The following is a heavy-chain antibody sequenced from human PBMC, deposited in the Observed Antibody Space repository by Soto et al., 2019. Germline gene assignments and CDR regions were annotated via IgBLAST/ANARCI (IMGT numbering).Heavy chain of an antibody. CDR3: ARALTDYYGSGSPNLDY. CDR1: GYTFTSYG. Sequence: QVQLVQSGAEVKKPGASVKVSCKASGYTFTSYGISWVRQAPGQGLAWMGWISAYNGNTNYAQKLQGRVTMTTDTSTSTAYMELRSLGSDDTAVYYCARALTDYYGSGSPNLDYWGQGTLVTVSS. D-gene: IGHD3-10*01. V-gene: IGHV1-18*01. J-gene: IGHJ4*02. CDR2: ISAYNGNT.